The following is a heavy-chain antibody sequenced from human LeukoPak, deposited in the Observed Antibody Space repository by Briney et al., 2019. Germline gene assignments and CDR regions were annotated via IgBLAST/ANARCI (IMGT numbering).Heavy chain of an antibody. J-gene: IGHJ3*02. Sequence: PGGSLRLSCAASGFTFSSYWMSWVRQAPGKGLEWVSAISGSGGSTYYADSVKGRFTISRDNSKNTLYLQMNSLRAEDTAVYYCAKEGTMIRSWARFEPQKDAFDIWDQGTMVTVSS. CDR2: ISGSGGST. V-gene: IGHV3-23*01. CDR1: GFTFSSYW. D-gene: IGHD3-22*01. CDR3: AKEGTMIRSWARFEPQKDAFDI.